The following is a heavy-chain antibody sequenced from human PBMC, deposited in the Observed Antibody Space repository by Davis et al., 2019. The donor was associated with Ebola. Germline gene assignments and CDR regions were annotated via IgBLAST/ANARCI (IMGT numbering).Heavy chain of an antibody. Sequence: ESLKISCAASGFTFSSSWMSWVRQAPGKGLEWIGSIYYSGSTYYNPSLKSRVTISVDTSKNQFSLKLSSVTAADTAVYYCAREGGRGWFDPWGQGTLVTVSS. CDR3: AREGGRGWFDP. V-gene: IGHV4-39*07. CDR1: GFTFSSSW. CDR2: IYYSGST. D-gene: IGHD3-16*01. J-gene: IGHJ5*02.